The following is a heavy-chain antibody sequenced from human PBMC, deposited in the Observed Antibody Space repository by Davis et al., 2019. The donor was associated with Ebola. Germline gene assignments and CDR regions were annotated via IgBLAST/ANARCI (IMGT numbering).Heavy chain of an antibody. Sequence: GSLRPSFAASGFTFSSYSMNCVRQPPGKGLEWIGEIYHTGDTNYHPSLHSRVTISVDTSKNQFSLRLNSVTAADTAVYYCARVNFCIGGSCYSHDHWGQGTLVTVSS. CDR3: ARVNFCIGGSCYSHDH. CDR1: GFTFSSYS. D-gene: IGHD2-15*01. V-gene: IGHV4-34*01. J-gene: IGHJ5*02. CDR2: IYHTGDT.